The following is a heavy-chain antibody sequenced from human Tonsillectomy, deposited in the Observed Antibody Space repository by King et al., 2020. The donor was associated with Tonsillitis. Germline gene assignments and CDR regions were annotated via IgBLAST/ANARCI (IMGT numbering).Heavy chain of an antibody. V-gene: IGHV1-18*04. D-gene: IGHD3-22*01. CDR1: GYTFNNYG. CDR2: ISTYNANS. J-gene: IGHJ6*02. CDR3: ARDWPTKNYYDGRYIMDV. Sequence: QLVQSGAEVKKPGASVKVSCKASGYTFNNYGISWVRQAPGQGLEWMGWISTYNANSNYAQILQGRVTMTTDTSTSTVYMELRSLRSDDTAVYYCARDWPTKNYYDGRYIMDVWGQGTTVTVSS.